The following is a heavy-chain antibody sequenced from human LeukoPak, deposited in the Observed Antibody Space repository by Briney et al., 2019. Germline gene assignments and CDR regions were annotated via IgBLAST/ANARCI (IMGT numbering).Heavy chain of an antibody. CDR1: GFTFSTCA. V-gene: IGHV3-23*01. J-gene: IGHJ4*02. CDR3: ARERYFDY. CDR2: ISGGGRST. Sequence: GGSLRLSCAASGFTFSTCAMSWVRQAPRKGLEWVSTISGGGRSTDYADSVKGRFTISRDNSKNTLYLQMNSLRAEDTAVYYCARERYFDYWGQGTLVTVSS.